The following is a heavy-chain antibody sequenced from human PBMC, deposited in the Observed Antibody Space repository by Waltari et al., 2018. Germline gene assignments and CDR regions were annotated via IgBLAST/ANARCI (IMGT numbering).Heavy chain of an antibody. Sequence: QVQLQESGPGLVKPSETLSLTCTVSGGSISRYYWSWIRQPAGNGLVWIGCIYTSGSTNYNPSLKSRVTMSVDTSKNQFSLKLSSVTAADTAVYYCARDVGLATYYDSSGYRNWFDPWGQGTLVTVSS. CDR2: IYTSGST. V-gene: IGHV4-4*07. J-gene: IGHJ5*02. CDR1: GGSISRYY. CDR3: ARDVGLATYYDSSGYRNWFDP. D-gene: IGHD3-22*01.